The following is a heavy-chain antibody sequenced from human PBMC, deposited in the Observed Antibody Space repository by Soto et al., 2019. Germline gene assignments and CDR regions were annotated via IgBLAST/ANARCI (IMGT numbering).Heavy chain of an antibody. D-gene: IGHD1-26*01. Sequence: QVQLVQSGAEVKKPGASVKVSCKASGYTFTSYDINWVRQATGQGLEWMGWMNPNSGNTGYAQKFQGRVTMTRNTSISTAYMELSSLRSEDTAVYFCARGRHIVGATIAGYWGQGTLVTVSS. CDR2: MNPNSGNT. V-gene: IGHV1-8*01. CDR3: ARGRHIVGATIAGY. CDR1: GYTFTSYD. J-gene: IGHJ4*02.